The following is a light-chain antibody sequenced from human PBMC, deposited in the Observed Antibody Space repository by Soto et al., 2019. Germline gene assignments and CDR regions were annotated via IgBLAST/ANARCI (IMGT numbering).Light chain of an antibody. CDR1: QSVSSRF. J-gene: IGKJ4*01. CDR2: GAS. CDR3: QQYNNWPPLT. V-gene: IGKV3-20*01. Sequence: EILLRQSPGTLSLSPGERATLSCRASQSVSSRFLACYQQKPGQAPRLLMYGASSRATGIPDRFSGTGSGTEFTLTISSLQSEDFAIYYCQQYNNWPPLTFGGGTKVDIK.